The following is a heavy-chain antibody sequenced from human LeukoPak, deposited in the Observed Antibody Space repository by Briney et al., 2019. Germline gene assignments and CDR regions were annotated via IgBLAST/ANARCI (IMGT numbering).Heavy chain of an antibody. CDR1: GGTFSSYA. V-gene: IGHV1-69*05. CDR3: ASSGDYGDYSDY. Sequence: SVKVSCKASGGTFSSYAISWVRQAPGQGLEWMGGIIPIFGTANYAQKFQGRVTITTDESTSAAYMELSSLRSEDTAVYYCASSGDYGDYSDYWGQGTLVTVSS. CDR2: IIPIFGTA. J-gene: IGHJ4*02. D-gene: IGHD4-17*01.